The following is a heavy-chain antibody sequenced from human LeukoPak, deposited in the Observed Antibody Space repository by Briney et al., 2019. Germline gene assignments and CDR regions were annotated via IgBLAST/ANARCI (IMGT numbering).Heavy chain of an antibody. CDR3: ARARSTSYQIDY. CDR2: IYYSGST. CDR1: GGSISSYY. D-gene: IGHD2-2*01. J-gene: IGHJ4*02. Sequence: SETLSLTCTVSGGSISSYYWSWIRQPPGKGLERIGYIYYSGSTNYNPSLKSRVTISVDTSKNQFSLKLSSVTAADTAVYYCARARSTSYQIDYWGQGTLVTVSS. V-gene: IGHV4-59*12.